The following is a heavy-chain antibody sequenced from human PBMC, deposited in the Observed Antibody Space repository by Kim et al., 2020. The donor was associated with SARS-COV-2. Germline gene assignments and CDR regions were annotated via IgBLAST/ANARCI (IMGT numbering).Heavy chain of an antibody. D-gene: IGHD3-10*01. Sequence: VSVKVSCKASGYTFDTFSLYWLRQAPGQRFEWMGWINGGNGNTRYSQNFQGRVIFTRDTSATTAYMELTSLTFKDTAVYYCAREGSGSYNWLDPWGQGTLVTVSS. CDR3: AREGSGSYNWLDP. V-gene: IGHV1-3*01. CDR2: INGGNGNT. J-gene: IGHJ5*02. CDR1: GYTFDTFS.